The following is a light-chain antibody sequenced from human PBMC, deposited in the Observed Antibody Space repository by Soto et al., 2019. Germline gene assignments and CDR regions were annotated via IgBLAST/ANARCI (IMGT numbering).Light chain of an antibody. J-gene: IGKJ4*01. CDR3: QQRISWPLT. Sequence: IEMTQSPATLSVSPGERATLSCRASQSVSSNLVWYQQKPGQAPRLLISDASKRATGIPARFSGSGFETDFTLTISSLEPEDFAVYYCQQRISWPLTFGGGTKVDI. CDR1: QSVSSN. CDR2: DAS. V-gene: IGKV3-11*01.